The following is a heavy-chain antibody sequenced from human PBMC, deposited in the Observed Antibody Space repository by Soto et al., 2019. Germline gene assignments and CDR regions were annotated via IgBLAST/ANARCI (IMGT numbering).Heavy chain of an antibody. J-gene: IGHJ4*02. CDR2: ISWSGSTI. V-gene: IGHV3-9*01. CDR3: TKEVRHHFSYYFDN. Sequence: EVQLVESGGGLVQPGRSLRLSCVISGVAFDDYAMHWVRQVPGKGLEWVAGISWSGSTIDYADSVKGRFTISRDNAKNSRYLEMSGLRPDDTAVYYCTKEVRHHFSYYFDNWGQGTLVTVSS. D-gene: IGHD3-3*02. CDR1: GVAFDDYA.